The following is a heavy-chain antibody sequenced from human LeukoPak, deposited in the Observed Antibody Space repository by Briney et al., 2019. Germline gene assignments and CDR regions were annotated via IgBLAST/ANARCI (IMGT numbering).Heavy chain of an antibody. CDR1: GFTFSSYE. CDR2: ISSSGSTI. J-gene: IGHJ2*01. D-gene: IGHD6-19*01. V-gene: IGHV3-48*03. Sequence: GGSLRLSCAASGFTFSSYEMNWVRQAPGKGLEWVSYISSSGSTIYYADSVKGRFTISRDNAKNSLYLQMNSLRAEDTAVYYCARGGSGWFRNWYFDLCGRGTLVTVSS. CDR3: ARGGSGWFRNWYFDL.